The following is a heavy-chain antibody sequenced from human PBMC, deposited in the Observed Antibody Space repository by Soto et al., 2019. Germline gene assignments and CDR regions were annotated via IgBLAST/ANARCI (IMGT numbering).Heavy chain of an antibody. J-gene: IGHJ4*02. CDR3: ATYNSYEIVY. V-gene: IGHV4-59*01. CDR1: GTSISSYY. Sequence: PSETLSLTCTVSGTSISSYYWSWIRQPPGKGLEWIANIHYSGTTNYNPSLASRVTLSVYTSKTQPTLKMTSVTDADSATYFCATYNSYEIVYWGRGALVTVSS. CDR2: IHYSGTT. D-gene: IGHD3-22*01.